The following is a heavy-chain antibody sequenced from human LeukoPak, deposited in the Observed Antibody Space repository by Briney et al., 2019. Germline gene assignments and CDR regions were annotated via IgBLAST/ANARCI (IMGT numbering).Heavy chain of an antibody. CDR2: IYYSGST. Sequence: PSGTLSLSCTASGFTISSYYLSWIRQPPGKGLEWIGYIYYSGSTNYNPSLKGRVTISVDTSKNQFSLKLSSVTAADTAVYYCAGQISSSWYVWFDPWGQGTLVTVS. D-gene: IGHD6-13*01. V-gene: IGHV4-59*01. J-gene: IGHJ5*02. CDR3: AGQISSSWYVWFDP. CDR1: GFTISSYY.